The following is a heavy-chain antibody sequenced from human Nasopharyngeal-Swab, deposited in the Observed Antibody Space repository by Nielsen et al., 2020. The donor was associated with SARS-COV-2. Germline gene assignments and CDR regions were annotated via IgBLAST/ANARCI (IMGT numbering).Heavy chain of an antibody. CDR3: AKEGKQLGGFDY. Sequence: GESLKISCAASGFIFSDYYMSWIRQAPGKGLEWVSYISVSGTSTKYADSVKGRFTISRDNAKNSLYLQMNSLRAEDTALYYCAKEGKQLGGFDYWGQGTLVTVSS. V-gene: IGHV3-11*05. CDR2: ISVSGTST. J-gene: IGHJ4*02. D-gene: IGHD6-6*01. CDR1: GFIFSDYY.